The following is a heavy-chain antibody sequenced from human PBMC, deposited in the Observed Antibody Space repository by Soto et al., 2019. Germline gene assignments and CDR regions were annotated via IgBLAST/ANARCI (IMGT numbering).Heavy chain of an antibody. V-gene: IGHV4-31*03. CDR1: GGSISSGGYY. CDR2: IYYSGST. Sequence: QVQLQESGPGLVKPSQTLSLTCTVSGGSISSGGYYWSWIRQHPGKGLEWIGYIYYSGSTYYNPSLKSRVTISVDTSKIQFSLKLSSVTAADTAVYYCARLWFGELLSGSYGMDVWGQGTTVTVSS. J-gene: IGHJ6*02. CDR3: ARLWFGELLSGSYGMDV. D-gene: IGHD3-10*01.